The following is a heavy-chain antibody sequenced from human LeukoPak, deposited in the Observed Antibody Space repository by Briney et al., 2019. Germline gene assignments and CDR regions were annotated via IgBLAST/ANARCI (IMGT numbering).Heavy chain of an antibody. J-gene: IGHJ4*02. V-gene: IGHV3-30*18. Sequence: GRSLRLSCAASGFTFSSYGMHWVRQAPGKGLEWVAVISSDGSNKHYADSVKGRFTIPRDNSKNTLYLQMNSLRAEDTAVYYCAKGYNWNDSYWGQGTLVTVSS. CDR2: ISSDGSNK. CDR3: AKGYNWNDSY. CDR1: GFTFSSYG. D-gene: IGHD1-1*01.